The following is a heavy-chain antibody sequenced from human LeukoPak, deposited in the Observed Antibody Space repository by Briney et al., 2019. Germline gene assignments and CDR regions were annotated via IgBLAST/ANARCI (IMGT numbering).Heavy chain of an antibody. Sequence: PGGSLRLSCAASGFTFSSYEMNWVRQAPGKGLEWVSYISSSGSTIYYADSVKGRFTISRDNAKNSLYLQMNSLRAEDTAVYYCARVGPAMVPYYFDYWGQGTLVTVSS. D-gene: IGHD3-10*01. V-gene: IGHV3-48*03. J-gene: IGHJ4*02. CDR1: GFTFSSYE. CDR3: ARVGPAMVPYYFDY. CDR2: ISSSGSTI.